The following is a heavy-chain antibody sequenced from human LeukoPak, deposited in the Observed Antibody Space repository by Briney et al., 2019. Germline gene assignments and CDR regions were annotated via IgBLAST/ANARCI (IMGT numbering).Heavy chain of an antibody. CDR1: GYTFTSYG. D-gene: IGHD3-22*01. Sequence: GASVKVSCKASGYTFTSYGISWVRQAPGQGLEWMGWISAYNGNTNYAQKLQGRVTMTTDTSTSTAYMELRSPRSDDTAVYYCARDRMIVVVIPKTDAFDIWGQGTMVTVSS. J-gene: IGHJ3*02. CDR3: ARDRMIVVVIPKTDAFDI. CDR2: ISAYNGNT. V-gene: IGHV1-18*01.